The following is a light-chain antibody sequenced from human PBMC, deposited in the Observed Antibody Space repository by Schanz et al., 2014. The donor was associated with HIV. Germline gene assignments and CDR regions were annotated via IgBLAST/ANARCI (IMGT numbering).Light chain of an antibody. CDR3: HHYGGS. CDR1: QSVSSY. Sequence: EIVLTQSPGTLSLSPGEGGTLSCRASQSVSSYLAWYQQKPGQAPTLLIYGASSRATGIPDRFSGSGSGADFTLTISGLVPEDFAVYYCHHYGGSFGPGTTVDYK. J-gene: IGKJ3*01. CDR2: GAS. V-gene: IGKV3-20*01.